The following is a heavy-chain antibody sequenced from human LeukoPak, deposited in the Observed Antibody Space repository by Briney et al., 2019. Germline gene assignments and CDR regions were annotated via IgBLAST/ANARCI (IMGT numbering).Heavy chain of an antibody. V-gene: IGHV3-23*01. D-gene: IGHD2-15*01. J-gene: IGHJ4*02. CDR1: GFTFSSYA. CDR2: ISGSGGRT. Sequence: GGSLRLSCAASGFTFSSYAMSWVRQAPGKGLEWVSAISGSGGRTYYADSVKGLFTISRDNSKNTLYLQMNSLRAEDTAVYYCATSMGYSYYFDYWGQGTLVTVSS. CDR3: ATSMGYSYYFDY.